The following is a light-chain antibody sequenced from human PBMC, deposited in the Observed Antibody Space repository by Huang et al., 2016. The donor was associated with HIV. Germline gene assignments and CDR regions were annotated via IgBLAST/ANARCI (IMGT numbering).Light chain of an antibody. V-gene: IGKV1-39*01. CDR2: SAS. CDR3: QQSYSTLIT. Sequence: IQMTQSPSSLSASVGDRVTITCRASQNIDGYLNWYQQKPGKPPKLLISSASTLHTGVPPRFSGSGSGTDYTLIINNLQPDDFATYFCQQSYSTLITFGQGSRLDTK. J-gene: IGKJ5*01. CDR1: QNIDGY.